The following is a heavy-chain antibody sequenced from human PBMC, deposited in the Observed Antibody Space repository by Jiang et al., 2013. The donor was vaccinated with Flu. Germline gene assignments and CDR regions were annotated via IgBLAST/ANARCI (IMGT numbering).Heavy chain of an antibody. CDR2: VDGGSGNT. CDR3: ARPRNVVTAPGTRFQH. D-gene: IGHD6-13*01. V-gene: IGHV1-3*01. J-gene: IGHJ1*01. CDR1: GGTFSSYA. Sequence: SGAEVKKPGSSVKVSCKASGGTFSSYAISWVRQAPGQRLEWMGWVDGGSGNTNNSQQFQDRVAITRDTSATTAYMELTSLRSEDTAVYYCARPRNVVTAPGTRFQHWGQGTLVTVSS.